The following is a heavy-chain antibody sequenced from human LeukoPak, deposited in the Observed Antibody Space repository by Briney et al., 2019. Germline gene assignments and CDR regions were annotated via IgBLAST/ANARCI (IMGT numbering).Heavy chain of an antibody. CDR3: ARHDPGWFDT. CDR1: GGPISSSY. J-gene: IGHJ5*02. CDR2: IHYSGST. Sequence: SETLSLTCTVPGGPISSSYWSWIRQPPGKGLEWIGYIHYSGSTNYNPSLKSRATISVDTSKAHFSLKLSSATAADTAVYYCARHDPGWFDTWGQGTLVTVSS. D-gene: IGHD7-27*01. V-gene: IGHV4-59*08.